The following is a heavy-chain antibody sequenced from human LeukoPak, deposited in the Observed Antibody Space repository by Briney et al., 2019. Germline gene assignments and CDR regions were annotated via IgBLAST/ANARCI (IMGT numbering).Heavy chain of an antibody. V-gene: IGHV3-74*01. CDR1: GFTFSDYW. CDR2: IKSDGSIA. Sequence: GGSLRLSCAASGFTFSDYWMSWVRQAPGKGLVWVSRIKSDGSIATYADSVKGRFSISRDNAKNTLYLQMNSPRDEDTAFYYCAKSDYFDPWGLGTLVTVSS. CDR3: AKSDYFDP. J-gene: IGHJ5*02. D-gene: IGHD1-26*01.